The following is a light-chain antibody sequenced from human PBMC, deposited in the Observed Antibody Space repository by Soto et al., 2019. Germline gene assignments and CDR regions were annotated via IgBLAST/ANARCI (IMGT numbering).Light chain of an antibody. Sequence: QSVLTQPPSASGTPGQRVTISCSGSNSNIGSNPVHWYQQFPGTAPKVLIYDNDKRPSGIPDRFSGSKSGTSATLGITGLQTGDEADYYCGTWDNSLGDGHVVFGGGTKLTVL. CDR3: GTWDNSLGDGHVV. J-gene: IGLJ2*01. CDR2: DND. CDR1: NSNIGSNP. V-gene: IGLV1-51*01.